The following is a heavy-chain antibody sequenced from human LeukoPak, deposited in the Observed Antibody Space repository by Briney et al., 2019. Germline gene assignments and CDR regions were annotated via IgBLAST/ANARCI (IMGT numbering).Heavy chain of an antibody. D-gene: IGHD2-2*01. CDR2: MHSTGSA. CDR3: ARDCRRTSCYLPDV. V-gene: IGHV4-59*01. CDR1: GGSISGYT. Sequence: SETLSLTCTVSGGSISGYTWSWIRQPPGKGLEWVGYMHSTGSADYSPSLKGRVTISVDTSNNQFFLRLNSVTAADTAIYFCARDCRRTSCYLPDVWGTGTTVTVSS. J-gene: IGHJ6*04.